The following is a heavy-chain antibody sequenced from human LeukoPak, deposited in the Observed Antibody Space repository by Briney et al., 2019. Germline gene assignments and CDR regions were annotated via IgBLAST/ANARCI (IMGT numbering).Heavy chain of an antibody. V-gene: IGHV1-8*03. Sequence: ASVKVSCKASGYTFTSYDINWVRQATGQGLEWMGWMNPNSGHTGYAQKFQGRVTITRNTSISTAYMELSSLRSEDTAVYYCARAFLPIPGLANCFDPWGQGTLVTVSS. CDR2: MNPNSGHT. CDR3: ARAFLPIPGLANCFDP. CDR1: GYTFTSYD. J-gene: IGHJ5*02.